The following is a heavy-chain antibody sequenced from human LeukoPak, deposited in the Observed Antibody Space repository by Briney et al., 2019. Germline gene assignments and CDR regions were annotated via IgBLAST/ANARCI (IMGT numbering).Heavy chain of an antibody. CDR1: GFTFSSYA. J-gene: IGHJ4*02. D-gene: IGHD6-13*01. Sequence: PGGSLRLSCAASGFTFSSYAMSWVRQAPEKGLEWVSAISGSGGSTYYADSLKGRFTISRDNSKNKLYLQMNSLRAEDTAVYYCARGMYSSSWYGDYWGQGTLVTVSS. CDR3: ARGMYSSSWYGDY. V-gene: IGHV3-23*01. CDR2: ISGSGGST.